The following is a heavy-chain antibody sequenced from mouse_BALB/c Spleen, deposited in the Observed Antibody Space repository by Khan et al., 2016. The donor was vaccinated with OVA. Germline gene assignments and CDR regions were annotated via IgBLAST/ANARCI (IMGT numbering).Heavy chain of an antibody. Sequence: QIQLVQSGPELKKPGETVKISCKASGYTFTNYGMNWVKQTPGKGLKWMGFINTYTGEPTYADDFKGRFAFSLETSASTAYLQINNLKNEDTTTYFCARVEYSGTMDYWGQGTSVTVSS. CDR2: INTYTGEP. CDR3: ARVEYSGTMDY. CDR1: GYTFTNYG. V-gene: IGHV9-3-1*01. J-gene: IGHJ4*01.